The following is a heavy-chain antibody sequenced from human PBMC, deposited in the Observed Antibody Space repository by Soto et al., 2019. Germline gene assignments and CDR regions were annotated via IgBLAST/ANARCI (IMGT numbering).Heavy chain of an antibody. V-gene: IGHV3-30-3*01. CDR3: ARAPYCSGGSCLYYFDY. CDR1: GFTFSSYA. CDR2: ISYDGSNK. D-gene: IGHD2-15*01. Sequence: QVQLVESGGGVVQPGRSLRLSCAASGFTFSSYAMHWVRQAPGKGLEGVAVISYDGSNKYYADSVKGRFTISRDNSKNTLYLQMNSLRAEDTAVYYCARAPYCSGGSCLYYFDYWGQGTLVTVSS. J-gene: IGHJ4*02.